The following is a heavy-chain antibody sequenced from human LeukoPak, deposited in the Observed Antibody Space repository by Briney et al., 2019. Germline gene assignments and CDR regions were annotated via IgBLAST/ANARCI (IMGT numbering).Heavy chain of an antibody. Sequence: GESLKISCKVSGYSFTSYWIGWVRQMPGKGLEWMATIYPGDSDTRYSPSFQGQVTISADTAYLQWSSLKASDTAMYYCVRLSSSRWYFDFWGQGTLVTVSS. D-gene: IGHD6-13*01. V-gene: IGHV5-51*01. CDR3: VRLSSSRWYFDF. CDR1: GYSFTSYW. CDR2: IYPGDSDT. J-gene: IGHJ4*02.